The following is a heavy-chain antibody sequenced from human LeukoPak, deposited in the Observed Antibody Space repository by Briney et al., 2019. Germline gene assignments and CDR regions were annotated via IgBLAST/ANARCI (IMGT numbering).Heavy chain of an antibody. CDR3: ARGDSSGWYYFDY. D-gene: IGHD6-19*01. CDR1: GGSISSSSYY. Sequence: SETLSLTCTVSGGSISSSSYYWGWIRQPPGKGLEWIGSIYYSGSTYYNPSLKSRVTISVDTSKNQFSLKLSSVTAADTAVYYCARGDSSGWYYFDYWGQGTLVTVSS. V-gene: IGHV4-39*07. CDR2: IYYSGST. J-gene: IGHJ4*02.